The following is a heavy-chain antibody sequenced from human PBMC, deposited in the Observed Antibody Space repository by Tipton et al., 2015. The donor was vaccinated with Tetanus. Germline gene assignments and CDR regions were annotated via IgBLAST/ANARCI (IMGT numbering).Heavy chain of an antibody. CDR2: IYYSGST. J-gene: IGHJ5*02. CDR3: ARHLYGYWFDP. Sequence: TLSLTCTVSGSSITSTTHYWGWIRQAPGKGLEWIGIIYYSGSTYYNASLRSRVTIDVDTSQNLFSLKLTSVTAADTALYYCARHLYGYWFDPWGQGALVTVSS. V-gene: IGHV4-39*02. CDR1: GSSITSTTHY. D-gene: IGHD2/OR15-2a*01.